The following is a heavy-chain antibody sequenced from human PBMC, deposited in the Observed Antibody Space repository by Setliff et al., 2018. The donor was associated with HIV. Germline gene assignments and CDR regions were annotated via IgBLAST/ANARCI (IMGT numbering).Heavy chain of an antibody. D-gene: IGHD2-15*01. CDR2: AYTGGST. V-gene: IGHV4-4*07. CDR3: ARDRIEVVVDGPHDVFDV. CDR1: GVTISSHF. Sequence: SETLSLTCSVSGVTISSHFWTWIRQPAGKGLEWIGRAYTGGSTNYNPSLKSRVTMSVDTSKNQFFLKLTSLSAADTAVYYCARDRIEVVVDGPHDVFDVWGRGTTVTVSS. J-gene: IGHJ3*01.